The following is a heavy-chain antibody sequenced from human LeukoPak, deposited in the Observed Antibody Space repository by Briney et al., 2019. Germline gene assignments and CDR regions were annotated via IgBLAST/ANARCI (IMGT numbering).Heavy chain of an antibody. CDR3: ARRYSRSYRVDY. Sequence: GGSLRLSCAASGFTFSSYWVHWLRQAPGKGLVWVSRISSYGSSTTYADSVKGRFNISRDNAKNTLYLQTNSPRAEDTAVYYCARRYSRSYRVDYWGQGTLVTVSS. CDR1: GFTFSSYW. V-gene: IGHV3-74*01. J-gene: IGHJ4*02. D-gene: IGHD1-26*01. CDR2: ISSYGSST.